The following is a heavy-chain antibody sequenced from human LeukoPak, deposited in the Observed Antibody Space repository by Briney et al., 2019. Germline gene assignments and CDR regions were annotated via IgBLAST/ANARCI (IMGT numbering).Heavy chain of an antibody. D-gene: IGHD3-10*01. V-gene: IGHV4-34*01. CDR2: INHSGST. Sequence: PSETLSLTCAVYGGSLSGYYWSLIRQPPGKGLEWIGEINHSGSTNYNPSLKSRVTISIDTSKNQFSLKLSSVTAADTAVYYCVRGDPYYHGSGSYSPYYFDYWGQGTLVTVSS. J-gene: IGHJ4*02. CDR1: GGSLSGYY. CDR3: VRGDPYYHGSGSYSPYYFDY.